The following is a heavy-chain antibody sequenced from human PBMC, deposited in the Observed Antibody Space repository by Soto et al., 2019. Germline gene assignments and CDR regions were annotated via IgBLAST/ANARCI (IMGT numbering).Heavy chain of an antibody. CDR1: GYTFTTYD. D-gene: IGHD2-15*01. CDR2: VNPNSGNT. J-gene: IGHJ4*02. V-gene: IGHV1-8*01. CDR3: TRGTRVAEY. Sequence: QVQLVQSGAEVRKPGASVKVSCKASGYTFTTYDINWVRQATGQGLEWMGWVNPNSGNTGYAQKFQGRVTMTRNTSINTAYMELSRLRSEDTAVYYCTRGTRVAEYWGQGTLVTVSS.